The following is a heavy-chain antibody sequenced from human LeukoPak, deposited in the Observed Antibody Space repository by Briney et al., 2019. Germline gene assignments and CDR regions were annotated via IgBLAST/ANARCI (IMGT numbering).Heavy chain of an antibody. CDR3: ARVNSSGLDAFDI. Sequence: GASVKVSCKASGYTFTGYYMHWVRQAPGQGLEWMGWINPNSGGTNYAQKFQGRVTMTRDTSVSTAYMELSRLRSDDTAVYYCARVNSSGLDAFDIWGQGTMVTVSS. D-gene: IGHD3-22*01. J-gene: IGHJ3*02. CDR2: INPNSGGT. V-gene: IGHV1-2*02. CDR1: GYTFTGYY.